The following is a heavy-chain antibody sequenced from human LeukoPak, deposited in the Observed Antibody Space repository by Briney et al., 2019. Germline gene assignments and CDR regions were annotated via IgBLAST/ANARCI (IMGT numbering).Heavy chain of an antibody. CDR3: ARDLVVVGSSFSYGMDV. CDR1: GFSINAYC. CDR2: INQDGSDK. J-gene: IGHJ6*02. V-gene: IGHV3-7*01. D-gene: IGHD2-15*01. Sequence: GGSLRLSCAASGFSINAYCMRWVRQAPGKGLEWVANINQDGSDKYSVDSVKGRFTISRDNAKNSLYLEMNSLRADDTAVYYCARDLVVVGSSFSYGMDVWGQGTTVTVSS.